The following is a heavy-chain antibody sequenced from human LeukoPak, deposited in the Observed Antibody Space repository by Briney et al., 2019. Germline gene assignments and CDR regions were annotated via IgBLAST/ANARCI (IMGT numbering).Heavy chain of an antibody. J-gene: IGHJ4*02. D-gene: IGHD3-3*01. V-gene: IGHV3-48*01. CDR2: ISSTSSTI. Sequence: HTGGSLRLSCAASGLTFSNYSMNWVRQAPGKGLEWVSYISSTSSTIFYADSVKGRFTISRDNAKNSLFLQMNSLRAEDTAVYYCARGGFDFWSGYHYYFDSWGQGTLVTVSS. CDR3: ARGGFDFWSGYHYYFDS. CDR1: GLTFSNYS.